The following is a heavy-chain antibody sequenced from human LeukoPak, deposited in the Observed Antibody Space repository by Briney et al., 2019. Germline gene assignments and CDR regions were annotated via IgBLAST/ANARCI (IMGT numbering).Heavy chain of an antibody. Sequence: PGGSLRLSCAASGFSVGGEYMGWVRQAPGKELEWVSVIYSGGTTYHADSVKGRFSISRDNHKNTLYLQMNSLRTEDTAVFYCARRTGVATTWGQGTLVTVSS. V-gene: IGHV3-66*02. J-gene: IGHJ5*02. CDR2: IYSGGTT. CDR1: GFSVGGEY. D-gene: IGHD6-19*01. CDR3: ARRTGVATT.